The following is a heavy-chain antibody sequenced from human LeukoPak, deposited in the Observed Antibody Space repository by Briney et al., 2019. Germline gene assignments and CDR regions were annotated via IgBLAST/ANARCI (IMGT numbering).Heavy chain of an antibody. CDR3: ARWRDSGSYYAFDI. CDR1: GGSISSYY. D-gene: IGHD1-26*01. J-gene: IGHJ3*02. Sequence: SETLSLTCTVSGGSISSYYWSWIRQPAGKGLEWIGRIYTSGSTNYNPSLKSRVTMSVDTSKNQFSLKLSSVTAADTAVYYCARWRDSGSYYAFDIWGQGTMVTVSS. V-gene: IGHV4-4*07. CDR2: IYTSGST.